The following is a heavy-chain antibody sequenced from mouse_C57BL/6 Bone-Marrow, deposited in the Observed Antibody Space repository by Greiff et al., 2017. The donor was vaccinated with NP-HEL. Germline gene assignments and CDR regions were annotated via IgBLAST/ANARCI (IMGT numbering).Heavy chain of an antibody. CDR2: IRNKANNHAT. CDR1: GFTFSDAW. J-gene: IGHJ4*01. CDR3: TGDIYYGNYYAMDY. Sequence: EVKVVESGGGLVQPGGSMKLSCAASGFTFSDAWMDWVRQSPEKGLEWVAEIRNKANNHATYYAESVKGRFTISRDDSKSSVYLQMNSLRAEDTGIYYCTGDIYYGNYYAMDYWGQGTSVTVSS. D-gene: IGHD2-1*01. V-gene: IGHV6-6*01.